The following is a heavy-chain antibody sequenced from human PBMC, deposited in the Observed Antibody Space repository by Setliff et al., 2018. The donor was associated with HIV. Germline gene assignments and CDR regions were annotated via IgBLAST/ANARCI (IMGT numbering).Heavy chain of an antibody. Sequence: PSETLSLTCTVSAYSINTYYWSWIRQPAGKGLEWIGRFYTSGSTNYNPSLKSRVTMSVDTSKNQFSLRLISVTAADTAVYYCARGPSGRAPAPARAPHYYGLDLWGPGTTVTVSS. CDR1: AYSINTYY. D-gene: IGHD2-2*01. CDR3: ARGPSGRAPAPARAPHYYGLDL. CDR2: FYTSGST. J-gene: IGHJ6*01. V-gene: IGHV4-4*07.